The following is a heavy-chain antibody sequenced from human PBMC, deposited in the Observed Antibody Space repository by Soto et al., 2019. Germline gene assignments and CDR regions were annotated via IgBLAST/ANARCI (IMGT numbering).Heavy chain of an antibody. V-gene: IGHV3-23*01. J-gene: IGHJ4*02. D-gene: IGHD3-10*01. CDR1: GFTFCSSS. Sequence: GGSLSLSCAASGFTFCSSSLRWVCPDPGQGLEWVSGFRTGGDDATTYYADTDKGRFTISRDNSKNMLLRQMNSLRAEDTAIYYCAKKANSGPGSQYFDNWGQGTLVTISS. CDR3: AKKANSGPGSQYFDN. CDR2: FRTGGDDATT.